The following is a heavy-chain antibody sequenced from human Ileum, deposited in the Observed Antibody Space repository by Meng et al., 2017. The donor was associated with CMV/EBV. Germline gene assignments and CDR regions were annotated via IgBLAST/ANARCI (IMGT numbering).Heavy chain of an antibody. CDR2: IYSVGST. V-gene: IGHV3-66*02. Sequence: GESLKISCAASGFTVSSNYMSWVRQAPGKGLDWVSVIYSVGSTYYADSVKGRFTISRDNSNNALYLQMNSLRPEDTAVYYCARGHRTSHLVEDGMDVWGQGTLVTVSS. J-gene: IGHJ6*02. CDR3: ARGHRTSHLVEDGMDV. D-gene: IGHD3-16*02. CDR1: GFTVSSNY.